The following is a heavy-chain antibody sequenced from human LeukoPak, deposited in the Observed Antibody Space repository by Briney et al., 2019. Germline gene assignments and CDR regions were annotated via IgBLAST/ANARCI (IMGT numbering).Heavy chain of an antibody. Sequence: PGRSLRLSCAASGFTFSTYGMHWVRRAPGKGLEWVAVIWYDGSNKNYADSVKGRFTISRDNSKNTLYLQMSSLRADDTAVYYCARDGYSSSWFDYWGQGTLVTVSS. CDR2: IWYDGSNK. CDR1: GFTFSTYG. V-gene: IGHV3-33*01. D-gene: IGHD6-13*01. J-gene: IGHJ4*02. CDR3: ARDGYSSSWFDY.